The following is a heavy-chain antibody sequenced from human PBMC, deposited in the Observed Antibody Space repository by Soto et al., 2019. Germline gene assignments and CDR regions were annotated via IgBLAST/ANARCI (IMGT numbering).Heavy chain of an antibody. CDR2: IYPGDSDT. CDR1: GYSLTSYW. D-gene: IGHD2-2*01. Sequence: GESLKISCKGSGYSLTSYWIGWVRQMPGKGLEWMGIIYPGDSDTRYSPSFQGQVTISADKSISTAYLQWSSLKASDTAMYYCARNLVGYCSSTSCPNKYYYYYGMDVWGQGTTVTVSS. J-gene: IGHJ6*02. CDR3: ARNLVGYCSSTSCPNKYYYYYGMDV. V-gene: IGHV5-51*01.